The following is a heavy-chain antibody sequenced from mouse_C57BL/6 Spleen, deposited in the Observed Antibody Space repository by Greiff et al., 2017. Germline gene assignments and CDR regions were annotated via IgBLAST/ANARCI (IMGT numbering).Heavy chain of an antibody. J-gene: IGHJ2*01. CDR3: ARDDYNYFDY. D-gene: IGHD2-4*01. CDR1: GYAFTNYL. Sequence: QVQLQQPGAELVRPGTSVKVSCKASGYAFTNYLIEWVKQRPGQGLEWIGVINPGSGGTNYNEKFKGKATLTADKSSSTAYMQLSSLTSEDSAVXFCARDDYNYFDYWGQGTTLTVSS. CDR2: INPGSGGT. V-gene: IGHV1-54*01.